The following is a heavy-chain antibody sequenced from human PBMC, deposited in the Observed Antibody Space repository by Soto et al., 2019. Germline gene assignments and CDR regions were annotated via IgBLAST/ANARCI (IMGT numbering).Heavy chain of an antibody. V-gene: IGHV3-13*04. Sequence: GGSLRLSCATSGITFSSYHMHSARQATGKGLEWVSAISTADDRSYAGSMKGLFTISRENAKNSLYLQINSRRAGDTAVYYCARSIVVVPAARGLGNYAYYYYSMDVWGQGTTVTVS. CDR1: GITFSSYH. CDR3: ARSIVVVPAARGLGNYAYYYYSMDV. D-gene: IGHD2-2*01. CDR2: ISTADDR. J-gene: IGHJ6*02.